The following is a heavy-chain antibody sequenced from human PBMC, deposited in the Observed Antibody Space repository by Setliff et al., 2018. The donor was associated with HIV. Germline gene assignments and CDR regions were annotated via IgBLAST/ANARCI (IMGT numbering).Heavy chain of an antibody. Sequence: PSETLSLTCTVSGGSISSGSYYWSWIRQPAGKGLEWIGRIYASGSTNYNPSLKSRVTISVDTSKNQFSLKLSSVTAADTAVYYCARGFRSGRIFGIDYWGQGTLVTVSS. CDR2: IYASGST. D-gene: IGHD3-3*01. CDR3: ARGFRSGRIFGIDY. CDR1: GGSISSGSYY. J-gene: IGHJ4*02. V-gene: IGHV4-61*02.